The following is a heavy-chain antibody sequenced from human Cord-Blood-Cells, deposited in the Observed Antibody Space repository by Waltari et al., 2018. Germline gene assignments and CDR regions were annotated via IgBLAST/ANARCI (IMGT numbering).Heavy chain of an antibody. J-gene: IGHJ3*02. CDR3: ARDKAKYQLLDAFDI. CDR1: AFTFSMYG. Sequence: QVQLVESGGGVVQPGRSLILSCAACAFTFSMYGMPWFRQAPGKGLEWVAVIWYDGSDKSYADSVKGRFPISRDNSKNTLYLQMNSLRAEDTAGYYCARDKAKYQLLDAFDIWGQGTMVTVSS. V-gene: IGHV3-33*01. D-gene: IGHD2-2*01. CDR2: IWYDGSDK.